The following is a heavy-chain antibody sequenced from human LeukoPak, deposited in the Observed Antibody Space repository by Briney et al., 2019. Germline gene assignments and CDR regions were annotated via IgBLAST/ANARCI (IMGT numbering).Heavy chain of an antibody. V-gene: IGHV3-64*01. J-gene: IGHJ3*02. CDR3: ARDGGYCSGGSCYSGVAFDI. CDR1: GFTFSSYA. Sequence: GGSLRLSCAVSGFTFSSYAMHWVRQAPGKGLEYVSAISSNGGSTYYANSVKGRFTTSRDNSKNTLYLQMGSLRAEDMAVYYCARDGGYCSGGSCYSGVAFDIWGQGTMVTVSS. D-gene: IGHD2-15*01. CDR2: ISSNGGST.